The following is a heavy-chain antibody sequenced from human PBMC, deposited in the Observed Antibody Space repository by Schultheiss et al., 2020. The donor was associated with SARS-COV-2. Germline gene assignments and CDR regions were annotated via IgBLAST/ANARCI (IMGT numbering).Heavy chain of an antibody. CDR1: GGSIIPYY. V-gene: IGHV4-59*12. CDR2: INHSGST. J-gene: IGHJ1*01. Sequence: SETLSLICTVSGGSIIPYYWTWIRQPPGKGLEWIGSINHSGSTYYNPSLKSRVTISADTSDNQFSLKLNSVTAADTAVYYCTRGAPGYWGQGTLVTVSS. CDR3: TRGAPGY.